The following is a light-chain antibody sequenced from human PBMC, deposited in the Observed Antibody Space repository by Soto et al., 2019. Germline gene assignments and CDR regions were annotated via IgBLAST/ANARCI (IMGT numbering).Light chain of an antibody. Sequence: EIVLTQSPGTQSLAPGETATLSCRASQTIGSQYLFWYKQKPGQAPTLLIYCASNRATGIPHRFCGSRSGTGLTLTISRMENEDITVKDCLKYSSATYTFGQGTNLKIK. J-gene: IGKJ2*01. CDR3: LKYSSATYT. V-gene: IGKV3-20*01. CDR1: QTIGSQY. CDR2: CAS.